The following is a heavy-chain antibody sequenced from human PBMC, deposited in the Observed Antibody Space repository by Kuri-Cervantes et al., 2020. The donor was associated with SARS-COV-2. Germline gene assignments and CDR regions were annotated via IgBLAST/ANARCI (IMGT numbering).Heavy chain of an antibody. Sequence: ASVKVSCKVSGYTLTELSMHWVRQAPGQGLEWMGWINPNSGGTNYAQKFQGRVTMTRDTSISTAYMELSRLRSDDTAVYYCARDLGGVGFLAFEWGQGTLVTVSS. J-gene: IGHJ4*02. D-gene: IGHD3-3*01. V-gene: IGHV1-2*02. CDR3: ARDLGGVGFLAFE. CDR2: INPNSGGT. CDR1: GYTLTELS.